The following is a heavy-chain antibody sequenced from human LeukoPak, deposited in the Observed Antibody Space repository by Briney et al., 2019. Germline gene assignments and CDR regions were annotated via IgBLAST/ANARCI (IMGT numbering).Heavy chain of an antibody. CDR1: GGSISSSLYF. CDR3: ARQIVGDTYFDY. V-gene: IGHV4-39*01. Sequence: PSETLSLTCTVSGGSISSSLYFWGWVRQPPGKGLAWIGSMHYSGSTYYNPSLKSRVTISVDTSRNNFSLRLSFVTATDTAVYYCARQIVGDTYFDYWGQGTLVTVSS. J-gene: IGHJ4*02. D-gene: IGHD1-26*01. CDR2: MHYSGST.